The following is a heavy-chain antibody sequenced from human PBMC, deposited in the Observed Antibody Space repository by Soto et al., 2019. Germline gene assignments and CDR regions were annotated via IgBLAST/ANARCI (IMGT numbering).Heavy chain of an antibody. Sequence: SETLSLTCAVYGGSFSGYYWSWIRQPPGKGLEWIGEINHSGSTNYNPSLKSRVTISVDTSKNQFSLKLSSVTAPDTAVYYCARASAYRAPAAKLGARHYFDYWGQGTLVTVSS. J-gene: IGHJ4*02. CDR1: GGSFSGYY. D-gene: IGHD2-2*01. V-gene: IGHV4-34*01. CDR3: ARASAYRAPAAKLGARHYFDY. CDR2: INHSGST.